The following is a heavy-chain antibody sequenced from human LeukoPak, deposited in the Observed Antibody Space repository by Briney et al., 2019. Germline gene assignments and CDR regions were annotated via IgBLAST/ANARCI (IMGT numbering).Heavy chain of an antibody. CDR3: ARLAKTTNYYYYGMDV. D-gene: IGHD3-3*02. Sequence: SETLSLICTVSGGSISSYYWSWIRQPPGKGLEWIGYIYYSGSTNYNPSLKSRVTISVDTSKNQFSLKLSSVTAADTAVYYCARLAKTTNYYYYGMDVWGQGTTVTVSS. J-gene: IGHJ6*02. V-gene: IGHV4-59*12. CDR1: GGSISSYY. CDR2: IYYSGST.